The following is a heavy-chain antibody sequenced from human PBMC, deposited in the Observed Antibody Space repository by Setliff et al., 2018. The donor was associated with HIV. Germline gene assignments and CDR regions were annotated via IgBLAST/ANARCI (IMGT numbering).Heavy chain of an antibody. CDR3: ARLNGATHDGFDI. D-gene: IGHD2-8*01. CDR1: GESFSGYY. J-gene: IGHJ3*02. Sequence: LSLTCTVYGESFSGYYWTWIRQSPGKGLEWIGEINHSGGGFIYYADSVKGRFTIARDNAKDSLYLQMNNLRSEDTGVYFCARLNGATHDGFDIWGQGTKVTVSS. CDR2: INHSGGGFI. V-gene: IGHV3-11*04.